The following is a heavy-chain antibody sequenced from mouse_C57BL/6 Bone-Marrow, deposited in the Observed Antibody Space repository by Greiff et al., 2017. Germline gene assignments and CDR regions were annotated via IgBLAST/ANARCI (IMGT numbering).Heavy chain of an antibody. J-gene: IGHJ1*03. CDR2: IYPGDGDT. CDR3: ARAITTVPYWYFDV. Sequence: QVQLKESGAELVKPGASVKISCKASGYAFSSYWMNWVKQRPGKGLEWIGQIYPGDGDTNYNGKFKGKATLTADKSSSTAYMQLSRLTSEDSAVYFCARAITTVPYWYFDVWGTGTTVTVSS. CDR1: GYAFSSYW. D-gene: IGHD1-1*01. V-gene: IGHV1-80*01.